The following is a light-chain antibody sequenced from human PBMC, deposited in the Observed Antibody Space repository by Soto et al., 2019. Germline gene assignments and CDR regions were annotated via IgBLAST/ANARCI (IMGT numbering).Light chain of an antibody. Sequence: DIQMTQSPSSVSAPVGDRVTITCRASQSVGNYLAWFQQKLGKAPKLLIFDASSLHSAVPSRFTGGGSGTDFTLTINSLQPEDFANYFCPQSNSFPRTFGGGTKVEL. CDR1: QSVGNY. J-gene: IGKJ4*01. CDR2: DAS. V-gene: IGKV1D-12*01. CDR3: PQSNSFPRT.